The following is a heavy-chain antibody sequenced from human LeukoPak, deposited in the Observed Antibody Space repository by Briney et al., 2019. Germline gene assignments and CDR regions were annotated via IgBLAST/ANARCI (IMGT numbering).Heavy chain of an antibody. CDR3: HRYGSGSYGHDAFDI. Sequence: PSETLSLTCAVYGGSFSGYYWSWIRQPPGKGLEWIGEINHSGSTNYNPSLKSRVTISVDTSKNQFSLKLSSVTAADTAVYYCHRYGSGSYGHDAFDIWGQGTMVTVSS. V-gene: IGHV4-34*01. J-gene: IGHJ3*02. CDR1: GGSFSGYY. CDR2: INHSGST. D-gene: IGHD3-10*01.